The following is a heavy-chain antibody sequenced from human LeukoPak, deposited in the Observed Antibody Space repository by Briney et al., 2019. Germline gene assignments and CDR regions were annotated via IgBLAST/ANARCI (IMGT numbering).Heavy chain of an antibody. CDR1: GFTFSSYS. Sequence: GGSLRLSCAASGFTFSSYSMNWVRQAPGKGLEWVSSISSSSSYIYYADSVKGRFTISRDNAKNSLYLQMNSLRAEDTAVYYCARDGQQLVSGDFDYWGQGTLVTVSS. CDR3: ARDGQQLVSGDFDY. V-gene: IGHV3-21*01. D-gene: IGHD6-13*01. CDR2: ISSSSSYI. J-gene: IGHJ4*02.